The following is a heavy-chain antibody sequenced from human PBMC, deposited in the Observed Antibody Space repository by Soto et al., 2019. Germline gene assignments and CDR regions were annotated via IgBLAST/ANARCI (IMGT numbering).Heavy chain of an antibody. J-gene: IGHJ6*02. Sequence: QVQLQQWGAGLLKPSETLSLTCAVYGGSFSGYYWSWIRQPPGKGLEWIGEINHSGSTNYNPSLKSRVTMSGDTSKKQFTLKLSSVTAADTAVYYCARGTVAGVDYGMDVWGQGTTVTVSS. CDR3: ARGTVAGVDYGMDV. V-gene: IGHV4-34*01. D-gene: IGHD6-19*01. CDR2: INHSGST. CDR1: GGSFSGYY.